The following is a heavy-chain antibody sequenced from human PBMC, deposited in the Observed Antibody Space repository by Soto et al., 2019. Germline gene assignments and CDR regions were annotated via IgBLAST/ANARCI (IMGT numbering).Heavy chain of an antibody. CDR1: GFTFSSFW. V-gene: IGHV3-74*01. J-gene: IGHJ4*02. CDR2: INTDGSST. Sequence: EVQLVESGGGLVQPGGSLRLSCAVSGFTFSSFWMHWVRQAPGEGLVWVSRINTDGSSTSYADSVKSRFTISRDNAKNTLYLQMNSLRVDATAMYYCAKRGVDTFGLSYWGQGTLVTVSS. CDR3: AKRGVDTFGLSY. D-gene: IGHD3-10*01.